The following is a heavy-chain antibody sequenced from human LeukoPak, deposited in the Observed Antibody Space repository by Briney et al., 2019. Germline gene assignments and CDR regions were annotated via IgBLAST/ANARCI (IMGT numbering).Heavy chain of an antibody. CDR3: ARDNIATYYYDSSGPGEDY. V-gene: IGHV1-46*01. CDR2: INPSGGST. J-gene: IGHJ4*02. D-gene: IGHD3-22*01. CDR1: GYTFTSYY. Sequence: ASVKVSCKASGYTFTSYYMHWVRQAPGQGLEWMGIINPSGGSTSYAQKFQGRVTMTRDTSTSTVYMELSSLRSEDTAVYYCARDNIATYYYDSSGPGEDYWGQGTLVTVSS.